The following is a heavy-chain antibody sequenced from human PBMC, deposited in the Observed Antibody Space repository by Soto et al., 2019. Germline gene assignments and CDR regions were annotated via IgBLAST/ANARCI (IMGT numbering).Heavy chain of an antibody. J-gene: IGHJ4*02. Sequence: QVQLQESGPGLVKPSQTLSLTCTVSGGSISSGDYYWSWIRQPPGKGLEWIGYIFYSGSTYYNPLLRSRVTISVDTSKFLFSLKLGSVTAADTAVYYCPCSLRSGPHFDYSGQATLVTVSS. D-gene: IGHD6-6*01. CDR1: GGSISSGDYY. CDR2: IFYSGST. V-gene: IGHV4-30-4*01. CDR3: PCSLRSGPHFDY.